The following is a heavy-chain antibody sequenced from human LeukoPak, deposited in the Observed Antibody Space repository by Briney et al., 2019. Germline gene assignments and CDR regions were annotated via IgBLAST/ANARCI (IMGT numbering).Heavy chain of an antibody. CDR1: GGSFSGYY. V-gene: IGHV4-34*01. CDR3: ARGRIWGSYRSYYFDY. CDR2: INHSGST. J-gene: IGHJ4*02. D-gene: IGHD3-16*02. Sequence: SETLSLTCAVYGGSFSGYYWSWIRQPPGKGLEWIGEINHSGSTNYNPSLKSRVTISVDTSKNQFSLKLSSVTAADTAVYYCARGRIWGSYRSYYFDYWGQGTLATVSS.